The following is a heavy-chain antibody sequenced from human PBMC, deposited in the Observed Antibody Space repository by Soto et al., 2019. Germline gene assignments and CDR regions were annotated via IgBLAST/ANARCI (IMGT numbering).Heavy chain of an antibody. CDR1: GGSVSSGSYY. CDR3: ARDRLMATAGTARHYFGLDV. V-gene: IGHV4-61*01. Sequence: SETLCLTCPVSGGSVSSGSYYWSWIRQPPGKGLEWIGYIYYSGNTYYNPSLKSRLTISVDTSKNQFSLNLSSVTAADTAVYYCARDRLMATAGTARHYFGLDVWGQGTTVTVSS. CDR2: IYYSGNT. D-gene: IGHD5-18*01. J-gene: IGHJ6*02.